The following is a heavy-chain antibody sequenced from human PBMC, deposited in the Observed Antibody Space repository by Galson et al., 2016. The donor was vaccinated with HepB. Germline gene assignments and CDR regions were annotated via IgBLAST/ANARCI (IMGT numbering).Heavy chain of an antibody. J-gene: IGHJ4*02. CDR3: ARDRASSGWYVFGS. D-gene: IGHD6-19*01. V-gene: IGHV3-74*03. Sequence: SLRLSCAASGFTFSDFWMHWVRQVPGKGLVWVSRINSEGSSTKYADSVKGRFTISRDNANNTLYLQMNSLGAEDTAVYYCARDRASSGWYVFGSWGQGTLVTVAS. CDR2: INSEGSST. CDR1: GFTFSDFW.